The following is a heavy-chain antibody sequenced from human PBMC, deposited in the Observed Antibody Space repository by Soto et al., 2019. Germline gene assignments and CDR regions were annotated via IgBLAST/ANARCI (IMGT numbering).Heavy chain of an antibody. CDR1: GGSISSSTYY. J-gene: IGHJ4*02. D-gene: IGHD1-1*01. Sequence: QLQLQESGPGLVKPSETLSLTCTVSGGSISSSTYYWGWIRQSPGKGLEWIGSIFYSGSTYFNPSFKSRVTISVDTSKTQFSLKLSSVTVADTAIYYSASLSYEQLWWGQGTLVTVSS. CDR2: IFYSGST. V-gene: IGHV4-39*01. CDR3: ASLSYEQLW.